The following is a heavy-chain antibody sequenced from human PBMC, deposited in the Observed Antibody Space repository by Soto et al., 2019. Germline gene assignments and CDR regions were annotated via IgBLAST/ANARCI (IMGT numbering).Heavy chain of an antibody. V-gene: IGHV4-31*03. CDR1: SGSISRGPYY. Sequence: QVQLQESGPGLVKPSQTLSLTCNVSSGSISRGPYYWSGIRQHPGGGREWIGYIYYSGSAYYNPSLESGVTMSIATSTSHFSLKLIPVTAADTAVYYCARGSMVRGVTPFDIWGHGTLVTVSS. CDR3: ARGSMVRGVTPFDI. J-gene: IGHJ3*02. D-gene: IGHD3-10*01. CDR2: IYYSGSA.